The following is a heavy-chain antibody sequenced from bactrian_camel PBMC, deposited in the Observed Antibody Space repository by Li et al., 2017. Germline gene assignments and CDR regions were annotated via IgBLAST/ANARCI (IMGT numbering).Heavy chain of an antibody. CDR1: GFTSSTYY. CDR3: AAPLNSIYADYDVLGY. V-gene: IGHV3-2*01. D-gene: IGHD4*01. J-gene: IGHJ6*01. CDR2: IASDGSTS. Sequence: HVQLVESGGALVQPGGSLRLSCAASGFTSSTYYMSWVRQAPGKGLEWVASIASDGSTSYYADPVKGRMTISRHNAKNTVYLQMTSLKSEDTALYYCAAPLNSIYADYDVLGYWGQGTQVTVS.